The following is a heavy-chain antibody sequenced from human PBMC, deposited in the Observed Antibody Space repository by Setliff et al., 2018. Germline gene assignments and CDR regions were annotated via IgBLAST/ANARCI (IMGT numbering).Heavy chain of an antibody. D-gene: IGHD3-10*01. V-gene: IGHV4-61*02. CDR3: ARDNRARHYMDV. CDR2: IYASGST. Sequence: SETLSLTCTVSGGSISSGSHYWSWIRQPAGKGLEWIGRIYASGSTNYNPSLNSRVTISADTSKNQFSLNLSSVTAADTAVYYCARDNRARHYMDVWGKGTTVTVS. J-gene: IGHJ6*03. CDR1: GGSISSGSHY.